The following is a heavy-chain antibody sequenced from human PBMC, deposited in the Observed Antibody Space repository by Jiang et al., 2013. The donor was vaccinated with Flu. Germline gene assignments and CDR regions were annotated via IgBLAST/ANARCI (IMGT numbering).Heavy chain of an antibody. CDR1: GYTFTSYA. CDR3: ARDGTGTDYYYGMDV. V-gene: IGHV1-3*01. Sequence: SVKVSCKASGYTFTSYAMHWVRQAPGQRLEWMGWINAGNGNTKYSQKFQGRVTITRDTSASTAYMELSSLRSEDTAVYYCARDGTGTDYYYGMDVWGQGTTVTVSS. CDR2: INAGNGNT. J-gene: IGHJ6*02. D-gene: IGHD1-1*01.